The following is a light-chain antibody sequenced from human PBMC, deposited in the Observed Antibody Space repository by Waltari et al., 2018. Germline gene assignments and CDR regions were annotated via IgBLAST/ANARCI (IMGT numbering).Light chain of an antibody. CDR3: QQYSNWPPLT. CDR2: GAS. J-gene: IGKJ4*01. V-gene: IGKV3-15*01. Sequence: EIVMTQSPATLSLSPGGRATLSCRTSRSVSSNLAWYQQKAGQAPRLLIYGASTRATGIPARFSGSGSGTEFTLTISSLQSEDFAVYYCQQYSNWPPLTFGGGTKVEI. CDR1: RSVSSN.